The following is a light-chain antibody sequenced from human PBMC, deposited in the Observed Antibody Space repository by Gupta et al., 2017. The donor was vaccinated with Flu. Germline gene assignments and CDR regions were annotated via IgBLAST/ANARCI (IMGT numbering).Light chain of an antibody. J-gene: IGKJ4*01. V-gene: IGKV1-16*02. CDR3: QHEKSSPFP. CDR1: QDIRHY. Sequence: DIQLTHSPSSVAASLGDRVTITCRASQDIRHYLVWFRQMPGEAPEYLTYVASTVKSGVSSKFSVSGCGTEFTLTISSRQPEDFANYYCQHEKSSPFPFGEGTKVDI. CDR2: VAS.